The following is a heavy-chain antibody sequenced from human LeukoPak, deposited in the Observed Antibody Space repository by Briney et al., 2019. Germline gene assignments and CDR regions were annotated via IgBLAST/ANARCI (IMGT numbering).Heavy chain of an antibody. CDR3: ARVHKGIAVAGTVHYYYYMDV. V-gene: IGHV4-34*01. D-gene: IGHD6-19*01. CDR1: GGSFSGYY. Sequence: PSETLSLTRAVYGGSFSGYYWSWIRQPPGKGLEWIGEINHSGSTNYNPSLKSRVTISVDTSKNQFSLKLSSVTAADTAVYYCARVHKGIAVAGTVHYYYYMDVWGKGTTVTVSS. CDR2: INHSGST. J-gene: IGHJ6*03.